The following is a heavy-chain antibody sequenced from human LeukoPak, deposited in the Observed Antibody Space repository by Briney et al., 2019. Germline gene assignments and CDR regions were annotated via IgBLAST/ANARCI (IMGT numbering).Heavy chain of an antibody. V-gene: IGHV4-59*01. CDR1: GGSISSYY. Sequence: SETLSLTCTVSGGSISSYYWSWIRQPPGKGLEWIGYIYYSGSTNYNPSLKSRVTISVDTSKNQFSLKLSSVTAADTAVYYCARLGVTAIPGDYWGQGTLVTASS. D-gene: IGHD2-21*02. CDR3: ARLGVTAIPGDY. CDR2: IYYSGST. J-gene: IGHJ4*02.